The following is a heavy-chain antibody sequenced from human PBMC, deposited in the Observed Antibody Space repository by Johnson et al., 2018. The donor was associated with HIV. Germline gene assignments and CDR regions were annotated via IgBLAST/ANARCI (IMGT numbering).Heavy chain of an antibody. Sequence: VQLVESGGGLVKPGGSLRLSCAASGFTFSNAWMSWVRQAPGKGLEWVSLFYSDGSTHYADSVKGRFTISRDYSKNTLYLQMNSLRAEDTAVYYCAFSSWYAFDIWGQWTMVTVSS. CDR2: FYSDGST. D-gene: IGHD6-13*01. CDR3: AFSSWYAFDI. CDR1: GFTFSNAW. J-gene: IGHJ3*02. V-gene: IGHV3-66*02.